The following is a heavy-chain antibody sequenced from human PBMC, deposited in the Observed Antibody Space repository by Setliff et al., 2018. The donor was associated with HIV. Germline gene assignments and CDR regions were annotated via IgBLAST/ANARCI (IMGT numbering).Heavy chain of an antibody. D-gene: IGHD1-26*01. Sequence: KTSETLSLTCTVSGGSISSGDYYWAWIRQPPGKGLEWIGSIYHSGSTYDSPSLKSRVTISVDTSQNQFSLKLSSVTAADTAVYYCARGDGGSYYPGIWGQGTMVTVSS. CDR3: ARGDGGSYYPGI. CDR2: IYHSGST. J-gene: IGHJ3*02. CDR1: GGSISSGDYY. V-gene: IGHV4-39*07.